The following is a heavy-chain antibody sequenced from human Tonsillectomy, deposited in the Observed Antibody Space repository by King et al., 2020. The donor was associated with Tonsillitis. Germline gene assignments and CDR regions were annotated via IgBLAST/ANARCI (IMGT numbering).Heavy chain of an antibody. CDR3: ARDQPVGSTRFDY. D-gene: IGHD2-2*01. CDR1: GASMSSYY. V-gene: IGHV4-4*07. Sequence: VQLQESVPGLVKPSETLSLTCTVSGASMSSYYWTWIRQHSEKGLEWIGRIPTSGSTSYSPSLGSRVPMSVDMAKNQFSLKLTSMTAADTAVYYCARDQPVGSTRFDYWGQGILVTVSS. CDR2: IPTSGST. J-gene: IGHJ4*02.